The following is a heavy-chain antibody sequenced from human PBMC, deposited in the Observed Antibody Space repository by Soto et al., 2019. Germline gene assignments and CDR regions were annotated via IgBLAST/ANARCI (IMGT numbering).Heavy chain of an antibody. J-gene: IGHJ6*02. D-gene: IGHD3-10*01. CDR3: GGGPDYRNNYYYGMDV. Sequence: LRLSCTASGFIFDSYAMSWVRQAPGKGLECISTISGSGHNTYYADSVKGRFTISRDSSKDTVYLQMNNLRADDTAVYFCGGGPDYRNNYYYGMDVWGQGTTVTVSS. V-gene: IGHV3-23*01. CDR1: GFIFDSYA. CDR2: ISGSGHNT.